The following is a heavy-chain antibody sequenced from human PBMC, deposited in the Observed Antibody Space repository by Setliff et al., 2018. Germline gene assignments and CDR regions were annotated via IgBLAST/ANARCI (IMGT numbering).Heavy chain of an antibody. J-gene: IGHJ4*02. Sequence: PGGSLRLSCVASGFTFSGHWMAWVRQAPGKGLEWVANINQDGGVKHYADFVKGRFTISRDNAKNTLYLQMNSLRPEDTAVYYCARTCSGSGCYAGLESWGQGTPVTVSS. CDR1: GFTFSGHW. CDR2: INQDGGVK. D-gene: IGHD2-15*01. V-gene: IGHV3-7*01. CDR3: ARTCSGSGCYAGLES.